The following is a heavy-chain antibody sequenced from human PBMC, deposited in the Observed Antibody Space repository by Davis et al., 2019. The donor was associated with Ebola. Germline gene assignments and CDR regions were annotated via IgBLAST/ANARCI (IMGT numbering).Heavy chain of an antibody. V-gene: IGHV3-7*03. CDR2: IKKDGSEK. CDR3: ARVSCSSTSCTQGPDYYYYGMDV. J-gene: IGHJ6*02. D-gene: IGHD2-2*01. CDR1: GFTFSSYW. Sequence: GGSLRLSCAASGFTFSSYWMSWVRKAPGKGLEWVANIKKDGSEKYYVDSVKGRFTISRDNAKNSLYLQMNSLRAEDTAVYYCARVSCSSTSCTQGPDYYYYGMDVWGQGTTVTVSS.